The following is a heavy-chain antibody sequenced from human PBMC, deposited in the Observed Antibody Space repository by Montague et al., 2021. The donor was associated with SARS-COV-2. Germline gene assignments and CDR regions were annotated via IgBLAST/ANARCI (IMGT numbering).Heavy chain of an antibody. Sequence: SLRLSCAASGFSFTSYSMNWVRQAPGKGLEWVSSIGSTGTYIYYSDSVKGRFTISRDNAKNSLYLQMNSLRAEDTAVYFCASAAVALTTVVTGYCFDYWGQGTLVTVSS. J-gene: IGHJ4*02. CDR3: ASAAVALTTVVTGYCFDY. D-gene: IGHD4-11*01. V-gene: IGHV3-21*01. CDR2: IGSTGTYI. CDR1: GFSFTSYS.